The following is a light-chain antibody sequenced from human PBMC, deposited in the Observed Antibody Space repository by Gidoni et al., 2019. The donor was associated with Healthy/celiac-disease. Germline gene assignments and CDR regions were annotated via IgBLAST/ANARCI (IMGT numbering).Light chain of an antibody. Sequence: GDRVTITCQASQDITNYLNWFQQKPGKAPKLLIYGTSNLKTGVPSRFSGSGSGTDFTFTINSLQPEDIAKYYCQQYDDLPLTFGGGTKVEIK. CDR1: QDITNY. J-gene: IGKJ4*01. CDR2: GTS. CDR3: QQYDDLPLT. V-gene: IGKV1-33*01.